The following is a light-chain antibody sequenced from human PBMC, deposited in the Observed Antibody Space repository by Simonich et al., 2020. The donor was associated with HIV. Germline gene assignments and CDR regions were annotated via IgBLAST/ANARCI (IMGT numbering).Light chain of an antibody. J-gene: IGLJ2*01. CDR2: DVS. CDR3: SSYTSSSTLV. V-gene: IGLV2-14*03. CDR1: SSDVGGYNY. Sequence: QSPLTQPASVSGSPGQSITISCTETSSDVGGYNYVSWYQQHPGKAPKLMIYDVSNRPSGVSNRFSGSKSGNTASLTISGLQAEDEADYYCSSYTSSSTLVFGGGTKLTVL.